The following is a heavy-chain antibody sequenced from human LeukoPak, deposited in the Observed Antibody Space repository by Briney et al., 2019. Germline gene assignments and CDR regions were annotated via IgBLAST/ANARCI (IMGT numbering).Heavy chain of an antibody. CDR3: AKDWHTVTSFDY. CDR2: IGSSGSTI. Sequence: GGSLRLSCAASGFTFSTYEMNWVRQAPGKGLEWVSYIGSSGSTIYYADSVKGRFTISRDNSKNTLYLQMNSLGPEDTAVYYCAKDWHTVTSFDYWGQGTLVTVSS. V-gene: IGHV3-48*03. CDR1: GFTFSTYE. J-gene: IGHJ4*02. D-gene: IGHD4-11*01.